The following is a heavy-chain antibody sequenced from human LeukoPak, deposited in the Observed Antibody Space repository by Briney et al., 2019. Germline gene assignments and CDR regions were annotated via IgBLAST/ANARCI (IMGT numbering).Heavy chain of an antibody. V-gene: IGHV4-39*01. CDR1: GDYISSSGYY. Sequence: SETLSLTCAVSGDYISSSGYYWGWIRQSPGTGLEWIGDIYHSGRTYYNPSLKSRVAISIDTSKNQFSLRLRSMTAADTAVFYCARRRYYDSTGYFEWGRGTLVTVSS. J-gene: IGHJ1*01. D-gene: IGHD3-22*01. CDR3: ARRRYYDSTGYFE. CDR2: IYHSGRT.